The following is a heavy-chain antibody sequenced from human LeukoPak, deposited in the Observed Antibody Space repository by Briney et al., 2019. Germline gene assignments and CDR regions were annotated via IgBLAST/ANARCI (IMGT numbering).Heavy chain of an antibody. V-gene: IGHV3-23*01. CDR2: ISGSGDST. CDR1: GFTFSSYA. Sequence: GGSLRLSCVASGFTFSSYAMSWVRQAPGKGLEWVSGISGSGDSTYYADSVKGRFTISRDNSKNTLYLQMNRLRAEDAAVYYCAKIPYSSGYVYWFDPWGQGTLVTVSS. J-gene: IGHJ5*02. D-gene: IGHD3-22*01. CDR3: AKIPYSSGYVYWFDP.